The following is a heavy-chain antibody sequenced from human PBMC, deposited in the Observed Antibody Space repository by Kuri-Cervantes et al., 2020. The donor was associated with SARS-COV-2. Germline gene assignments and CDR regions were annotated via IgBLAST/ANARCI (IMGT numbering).Heavy chain of an antibody. D-gene: IGHD3-9*01. Sequence: GESLKISCAASEFTFSSYGMHWVRQAPGKGLEWVAVIWSDGTNKYYADSAKGRFTISRDNSKNTLYLQMNSLRAEDTAVYFCARALYGGRLNYSPTSGYYYEGMDGWGQGTMVTVSS. J-gene: IGHJ6*02. V-gene: IGHV3-33*01. CDR1: EFTFSSYG. CDR3: ARALYGGRLNYSPTSGYYYEGMDG. CDR2: IWSDGTNK.